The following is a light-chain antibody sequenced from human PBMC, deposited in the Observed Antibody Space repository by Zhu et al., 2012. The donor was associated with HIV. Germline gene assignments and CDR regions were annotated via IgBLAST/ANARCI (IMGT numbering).Light chain of an antibody. CDR1: QSVATTK. CDR2: GGS. CDR3: QQYDSSPWT. Sequence: EIVLTQSPGTLSVSPGERVTLFCRASQSVATTKLAWYQQKSGQAPRLLIYGGSSRATGIPDFTLTISRLEPEDYAVYHCQQYDSSPWTFGQGTRVEVK. J-gene: IGKJ1*01. V-gene: IGKV3-20*01.